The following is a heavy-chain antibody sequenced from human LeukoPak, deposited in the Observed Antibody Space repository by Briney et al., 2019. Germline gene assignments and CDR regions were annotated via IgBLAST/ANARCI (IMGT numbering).Heavy chain of an antibody. Sequence: ASVKVSCKVSGYTLTELSMHWVRQAPGQGLEWMAIINPSSGSASYAQKFQGRVTMTRDTSTSTIYMELSSLRSEDTAVYYCARGWEMASKAPFDYWGQGTLVTVSS. CDR2: INPSSGSA. CDR1: GYTLTELS. CDR3: ARGWEMASKAPFDY. D-gene: IGHD5-24*01. V-gene: IGHV1-46*01. J-gene: IGHJ4*02.